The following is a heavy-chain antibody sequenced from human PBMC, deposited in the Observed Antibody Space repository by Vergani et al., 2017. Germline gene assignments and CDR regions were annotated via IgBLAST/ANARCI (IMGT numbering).Heavy chain of an antibody. J-gene: IGHJ4*02. V-gene: IGHV3-9*01. Sequence: EVQLVESGGGLVKPGGSLRLSCAASGFIFDDYAMHWVRQVPGKGLEWVSGISWNSKSEAYADSVKGRFAISRDNAKNSLYLQMNSLRPEDTAQYYCAKDHGGYCTNGNCLFGSWGQGTPVTVSS. CDR2: ISWNSKSE. CDR3: AKDHGGYCTNGNCLFGS. CDR1: GFIFDDYA. D-gene: IGHD2-8*01.